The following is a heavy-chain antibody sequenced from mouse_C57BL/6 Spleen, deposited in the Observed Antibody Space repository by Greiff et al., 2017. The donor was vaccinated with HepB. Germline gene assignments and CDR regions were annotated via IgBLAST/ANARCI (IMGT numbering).Heavy chain of an antibody. V-gene: IGHV1-55*01. CDR2: IYPGSGST. Sequence: VQLQQPGAELVKPGASVKMSCKASGYTFTSYWITWVKQRPGQGLEWIGDIYPGSGSTNYNEKFKSKATLTVDTSSSTAYMQLSSLTSEDSAVYYCARRSGSSPWYFDVWGTGTTVTVSS. D-gene: IGHD1-1*01. J-gene: IGHJ1*03. CDR3: ARRSGSSPWYFDV. CDR1: GYTFTSYW.